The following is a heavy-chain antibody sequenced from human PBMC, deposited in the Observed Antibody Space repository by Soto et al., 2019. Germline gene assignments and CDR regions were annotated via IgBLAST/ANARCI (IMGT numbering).Heavy chain of an antibody. CDR2: ISSSSSYI. D-gene: IGHD1-7*01. V-gene: IGHV3-21*01. CDR3: ARDGAGTTSRKTTYYYYYGMDV. Sequence: PGGSLRLSCAASGFTFSSYGMNWVRQAPGKGLEWVSSISSSSSYIYYADSVKGRFTISRDNAKNSLYLQMNSLRAEDTAVYYCARDGAGTTSRKTTYYYYYGMDVWGQGTTVTVSS. J-gene: IGHJ6*02. CDR1: GFTFSSYG.